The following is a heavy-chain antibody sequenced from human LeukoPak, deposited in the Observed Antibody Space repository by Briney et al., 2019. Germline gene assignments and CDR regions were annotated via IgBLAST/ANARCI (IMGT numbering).Heavy chain of an antibody. Sequence: ASVKVSCKASGYTFAGYYMHWVRQAPGQGLEWMGWISTYNGNTNYAQKLQGRVTMTTDTSTSTAYMELRSLRSEDTAVYYCARNRKTTRRGGSYYYDSNGYYYFDYWGQGTLVTVSS. CDR1: GYTFAGYY. CDR2: ISTYNGNT. J-gene: IGHJ4*02. D-gene: IGHD3-22*01. CDR3: ARNRKTTRRGGSYYYDSNGYYYFDY. V-gene: IGHV1-18*04.